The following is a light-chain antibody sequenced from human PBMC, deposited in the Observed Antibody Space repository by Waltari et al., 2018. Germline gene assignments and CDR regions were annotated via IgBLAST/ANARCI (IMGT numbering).Light chain of an antibody. CDR1: SSDVGNYNL. J-gene: IGLJ1*01. CDR3: CSYAGLGTYV. Sequence: QSGLTQPASVSGSPGQSITISCTGTSSDVGNYNLVSWYQHHPGKAPKLIIYEVTKRTSGVSGRFSASKSANTASLTISGLQTEDEADYYCCSYAGLGTYVFGTGTKVTVL. V-gene: IGLV2-23*02. CDR2: EVT.